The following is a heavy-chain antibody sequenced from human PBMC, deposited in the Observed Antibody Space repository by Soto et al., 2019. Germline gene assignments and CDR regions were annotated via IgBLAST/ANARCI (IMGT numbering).Heavy chain of an antibody. CDR2: IYYSGST. CDR1: GGSISSGGYY. Sequence: QVQLQESGPGLVKPSQTLSLTCTVSGGSISSGGYYWSWIRQHPGKGLEWIGYIYYSGSTYYNPSLKSRVTISVDTSKNQFSLKLSSVTAADRAVYYCAHHMIERHRRGGMDVWGQGTTVTVSS. J-gene: IGHJ6*02. D-gene: IGHD1-1*01. CDR3: AHHMIERHRRGGMDV. V-gene: IGHV4-31*03.